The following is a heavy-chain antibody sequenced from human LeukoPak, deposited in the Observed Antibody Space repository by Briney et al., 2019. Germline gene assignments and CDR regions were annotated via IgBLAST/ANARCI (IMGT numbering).Heavy chain of an antibody. CDR1: GFTFSSFA. V-gene: IGHV3-23*01. CDR2: VSGGGRSK. D-gene: IGHD3-3*01. Sequence: GSLRLSCAASGFTFSSFAMSWVRQAPGKGLEWVASVSGGGRSKYYIDAVKGRFTVSRDNSKNTVYLQMNSLRAEDTAVFYCARDRGGTDDFWSGYYTGYFDYWGQGTLVTVSS. J-gene: IGHJ4*02. CDR3: ARDRGGTDDFWSGYYTGYFDY.